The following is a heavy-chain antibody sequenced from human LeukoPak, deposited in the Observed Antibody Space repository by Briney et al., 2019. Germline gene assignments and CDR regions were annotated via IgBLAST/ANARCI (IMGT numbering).Heavy chain of an antibody. Sequence: SETLSLTCTVSGYSISSGYYWGWIRQPPGKGLEWIGSIYHSGSTYYNPSLKSRVTISVDTSKNQFSLKLCSVTAADTTVYYCARALYSSDYWGQGTLVTVSS. D-gene: IGHD5-18*01. CDR1: GYSISSGYY. CDR3: ARALYSSDY. CDR2: IYHSGST. J-gene: IGHJ4*02. V-gene: IGHV4-38-2*02.